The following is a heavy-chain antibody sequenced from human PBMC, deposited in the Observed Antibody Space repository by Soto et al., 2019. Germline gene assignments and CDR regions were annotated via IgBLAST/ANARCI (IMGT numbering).Heavy chain of an antibody. D-gene: IGHD6-13*01. V-gene: IGHV3-48*03. Sequence: PGGSLRLSCVASEFTFGSYEMNWVRQAPGKGLEWVSYISSSGTTIYYTDSVKGRFTISRDNAKKSLYLQMSSLRAEDTAVYYCVRFGGAAAGPGDYWGQGTLVTVSS. CDR3: VRFGGAAAGPGDY. CDR2: ISSSGTTI. J-gene: IGHJ4*02. CDR1: EFTFGSYE.